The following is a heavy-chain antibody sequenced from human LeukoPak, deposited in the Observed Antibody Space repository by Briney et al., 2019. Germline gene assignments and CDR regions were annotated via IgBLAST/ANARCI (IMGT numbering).Heavy chain of an antibody. J-gene: IGHJ4*02. CDR2: ISSSSSYI. CDR3: ARGTMFPYYFDY. Sequence: GGSLRLSCAASGFKFSSYSMKWVRQAPGKGLEWVSFISSSSSYIYYADSLKGRFTISRDNAKNSLYLQVNSLRAEDTAVYYCARGTMFPYYFDYWGQGTLVTVSS. V-gene: IGHV3-21*01. CDR1: GFKFSSYS. D-gene: IGHD3-10*02.